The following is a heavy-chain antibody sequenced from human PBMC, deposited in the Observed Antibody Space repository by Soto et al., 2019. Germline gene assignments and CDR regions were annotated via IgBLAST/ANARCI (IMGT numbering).Heavy chain of an antibody. CDR3: ARGGRDGPPAY. V-gene: IGHV4-30-2*01. CDR1: GGSISSGGYY. D-gene: IGHD2-15*01. CDR2: IYHSGST. J-gene: IGHJ4*02. Sequence: QLQLQESGSGLVKPSQTLSLTCAVSGGSISSGGYYWSWIRQPPGKGLEWIGYIYHSGSTYYNPSLKSRVTISVDRSKNQFSLKLSSVTAADTAVYYCARGGRDGPPAYWGQGTLVTVSS.